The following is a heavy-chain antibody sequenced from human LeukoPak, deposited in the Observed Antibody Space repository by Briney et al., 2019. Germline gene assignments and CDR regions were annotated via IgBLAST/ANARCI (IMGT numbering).Heavy chain of an antibody. CDR2: INPNSGGT. CDR3: AREDVDDILTGYYPPDY. J-gene: IGHJ4*02. CDR1: GYTFTGYY. D-gene: IGHD3-9*01. V-gene: IGHV1-2*02. Sequence: GASVKVSCKASGYTFTGYYMHWVRQAPGQGLEWMGWINPNSGGTNYAQKLQGRVTITRDTSISTAYMELSRLRSDDTAVYYCAREDVDDILTGYYPPDYWGQGTLVTVSS.